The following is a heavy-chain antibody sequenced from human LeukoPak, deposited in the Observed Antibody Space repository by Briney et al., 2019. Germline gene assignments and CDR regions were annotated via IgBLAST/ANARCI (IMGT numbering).Heavy chain of an antibody. J-gene: IGHJ3*02. V-gene: IGHV4-34*01. CDR3: ARWYFDWFDAFDI. CDR2: INHSGST. Sequence: SETLSLTCAVYGGSFSGYYWSWVRQPPGKGLEWIGEINHSGSTNYNPSLKSRVTISVDTSKNQFSLKLSSVTAADTAVHYCARWYFDWFDAFDIWGQGTMVTVSS. D-gene: IGHD3-9*01. CDR1: GGSFSGYY.